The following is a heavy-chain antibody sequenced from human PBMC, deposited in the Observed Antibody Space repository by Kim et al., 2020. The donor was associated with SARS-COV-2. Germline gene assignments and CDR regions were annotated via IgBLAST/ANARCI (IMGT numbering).Heavy chain of an antibody. D-gene: IGHD3-10*01. V-gene: IGHV4-61*02. J-gene: IGHJ6*02. Sequence: SETLSLTCTVSGGSISSGSYYWSWIRQPAGKGLEWMGRIYTSGSTNYNPSLKSRVTISVDTSKNQFSLKLSSVTAADTAVYYCARERTFRGVINYYYYYGMDVWGQGTTVTVSS. CDR3: ARERTFRGVINYYYYYGMDV. CDR1: GGSISSGSYY. CDR2: IYTSGST.